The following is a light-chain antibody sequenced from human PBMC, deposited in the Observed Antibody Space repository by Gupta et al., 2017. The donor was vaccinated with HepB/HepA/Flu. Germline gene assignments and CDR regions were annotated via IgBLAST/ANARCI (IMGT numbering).Light chain of an antibody. CDR1: SGHDNYD. CDR2: IDSDGSH. CDR3: QTWATGIRV. Sequence: QVVLTQSPSASASLGASVKLTCTLDSGHDNYDIAWHQQPPEKGPRYLMKIDSDGSHTKGDDIPDRFSGSASGAERYLTISSLQSEDEADYYCQTWATGIRVFGGGTRMTVL. J-gene: IGLJ3*02. V-gene: IGLV4-69*01.